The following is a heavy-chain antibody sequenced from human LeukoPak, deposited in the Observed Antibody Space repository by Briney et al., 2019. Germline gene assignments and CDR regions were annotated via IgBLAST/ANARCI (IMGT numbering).Heavy chain of an antibody. J-gene: IGHJ6*03. CDR2: IYTSGST. D-gene: IGHD3-9*01. Sequence: SETLSLTCTVSGGSISSYYWSWIRQPAGKGLEWIGRIYTSGSTNYNPSLKSRVTISVDTSKNQFSLKLSSVTAADTAVYYCARDKRYFDWSPYYYYMDVWGKGTTVTVSS. CDR3: ARDKRYFDWSPYYYYMDV. V-gene: IGHV4-4*07. CDR1: GGSISSYY.